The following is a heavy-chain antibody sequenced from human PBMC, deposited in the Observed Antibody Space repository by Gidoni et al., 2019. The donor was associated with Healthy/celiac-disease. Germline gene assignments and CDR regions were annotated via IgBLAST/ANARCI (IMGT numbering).Heavy chain of an antibody. Sequence: QVQLVQSGAEVKKPGSSVKVSCKASGGTFRSSAISWVRQAPGQGLEWMGGIIPIFGTANYAQKFQGRVTITADESTSTAYMELSSLRSEDTAVYYCARYYYDSSGYYYYYGMDVWGQGTTVTVSS. CDR2: IIPIFGTA. CDR3: ARYYYDSSGYYYYYGMDV. D-gene: IGHD3-22*01. J-gene: IGHJ6*02. V-gene: IGHV1-69*01. CDR1: GGTFRSSA.